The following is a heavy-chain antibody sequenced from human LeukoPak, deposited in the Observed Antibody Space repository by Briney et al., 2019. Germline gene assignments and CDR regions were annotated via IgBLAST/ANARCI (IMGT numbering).Heavy chain of an antibody. Sequence: SETLSLTCTVSGGSISSYYWSWIRQPPGKGLEWIGYIYYSGSTNYNPSLKSRVTISVDTSKNQFSLKLSSVTAADTAVYYCARGRLELENDYWGQGTLVTVSS. CDR3: ARGRLELENDY. CDR1: GGSISSYY. D-gene: IGHD1-7*01. J-gene: IGHJ4*02. V-gene: IGHV4-59*01. CDR2: IYYSGST.